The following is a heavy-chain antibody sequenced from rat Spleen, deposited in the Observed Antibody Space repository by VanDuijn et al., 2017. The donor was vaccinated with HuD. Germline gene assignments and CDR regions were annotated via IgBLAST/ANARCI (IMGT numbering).Heavy chain of an antibody. CDR1: GFSLTSNG. Sequence: QVHLKESGPGLVQSSQTLSLTCTVSGFSLTSNGVSWVRQPPGEGLEWIAAISTGGNTYYNSALSSRLSISRDTSKSQVFLKVDSLQTEDTATYFFTRESLPGFNSHWFLSWGQGTLVTVSS. CDR3: TRESLPGFNSHWFLS. V-gene: IGHV2S12*01. D-gene: IGHD1-4*01. CDR2: ISTGGNT. J-gene: IGHJ3*01.